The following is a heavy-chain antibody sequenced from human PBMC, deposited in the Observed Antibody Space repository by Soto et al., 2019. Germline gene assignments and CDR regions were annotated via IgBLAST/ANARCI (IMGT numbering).Heavy chain of an antibody. D-gene: IGHD6-13*01. CDR2: ISGSGGST. CDR1: GFTFSSYA. CDR3: ANLMAAAGSYYYYGMDV. J-gene: IGHJ6*02. V-gene: IGHV3-23*01. Sequence: GGSLRLSCAASGFTFSSYAMSWVRQAPGKGLEWVSAISGSGGSTYYADSVKGRFTISRDNSKNTLYLQMNSLRAEDTAVYYCANLMAAAGSYYYYGMDVWGQGTTVTVSS.